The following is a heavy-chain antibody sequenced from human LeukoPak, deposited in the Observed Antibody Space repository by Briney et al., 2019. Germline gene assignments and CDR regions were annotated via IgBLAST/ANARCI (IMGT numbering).Heavy chain of an antibody. D-gene: IGHD3-22*01. J-gene: IGHJ4*02. V-gene: IGHV3-7*03. CDR1: GFTFSSYW. CDR3: AKQSTVYYDSFLDY. CDR2: IKQDGSEK. Sequence: GGSLRLSCAASGFTFSSYWMSWVRQAPGKGLEWVANIKQDGSEKYYVDSVKGRFTISRDNSKNTLYLQMNSLRAEDTAVYYCAKQSTVYYDSFLDYWGQGTLVTVSS.